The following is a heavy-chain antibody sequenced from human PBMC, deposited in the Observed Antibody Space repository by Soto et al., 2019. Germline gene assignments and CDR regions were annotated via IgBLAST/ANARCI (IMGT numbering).Heavy chain of an antibody. D-gene: IGHD3-22*01. CDR1: GFTTSSYW. J-gene: IGHJ3*02. Sequence: EVQLVESGGGLAQPGGSLRLSCAASGFTTSSYWMSWVRQVPGKGLEWVANIKQDGSEKNYVDSVKGRFTISRDNAKNSLYLQMNSLRGEDTAIYYCARSITMTIGAFDIWGQGTMVTVSS. CDR2: IKQDGSEK. CDR3: ARSITMTIGAFDI. V-gene: IGHV3-7*03.